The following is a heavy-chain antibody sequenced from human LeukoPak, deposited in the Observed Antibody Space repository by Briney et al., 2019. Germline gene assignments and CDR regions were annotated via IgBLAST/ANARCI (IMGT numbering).Heavy chain of an antibody. J-gene: IGHJ4*02. D-gene: IGHD5-24*01. V-gene: IGHV3-7*03. CDR3: VARDGGYGDY. Sequence: GSLRLFCAASGFTFRCYWVGWVRPAPGKGLEWVATIKQDGSEKYYVGSVKGRFTISRDNAKNSLYLQMNNLRAEDTAVYYCVARDGGYGDYWGQGTLVTVSS. CDR1: GFTFRCYW. CDR2: IKQDGSEK.